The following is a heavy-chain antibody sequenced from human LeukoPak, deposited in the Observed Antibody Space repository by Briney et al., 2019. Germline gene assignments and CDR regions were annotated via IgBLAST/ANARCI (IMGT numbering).Heavy chain of an antibody. CDR2: MYPGDSDT. Sequence: GESLKISCQCSGYRFSTYWIGWVRLMPGKGLEWMGIMYPGDSDTRYSPSFQGQVTISADKSISTAYLQWTSLKASDSAMYYCARYTDHYYFDYWGQGTLVTVSP. CDR3: ARYTDHYYFDY. V-gene: IGHV5-51*01. J-gene: IGHJ4*02. CDR1: GYRFSTYW.